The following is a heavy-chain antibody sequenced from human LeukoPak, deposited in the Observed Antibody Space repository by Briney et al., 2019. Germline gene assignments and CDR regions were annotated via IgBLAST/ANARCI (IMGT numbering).Heavy chain of an antibody. CDR2: INWNGGST. Sequence: GGSLRLSCAASGFTFDDYGMSWVRQAPGKGLEWVSGINWNGGSTGYADSVKGRFTISRDNAKNSLYLQMNSLRAEDTAIYYCARAGFLITLGGVISWGRGTLVTVSS. CDR1: GFTFDDYG. J-gene: IGHJ5*02. D-gene: IGHD3-16*02. V-gene: IGHV3-20*04. CDR3: ARAGFLITLGGVIS.